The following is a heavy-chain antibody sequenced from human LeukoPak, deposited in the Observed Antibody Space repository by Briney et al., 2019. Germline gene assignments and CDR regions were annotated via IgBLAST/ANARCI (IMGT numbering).Heavy chain of an antibody. CDR3: AKDQTGPGYCSSTSCYTGTPDAFDI. D-gene: IGHD2-2*02. J-gene: IGHJ3*02. CDR2: IRYDGSNK. V-gene: IGHV3-30*02. Sequence: GGSLRLSCAASGFTFSSYGMHWVRQAPGKGLEWVAFIRYDGSNKYYADSVKGRFTISRDNSKNTLYLQMNSLRAEDTAVYYCAKDQTGPGYCSSTSCYTGTPDAFDIWGQGTMVTVSS. CDR1: GFTFSSYG.